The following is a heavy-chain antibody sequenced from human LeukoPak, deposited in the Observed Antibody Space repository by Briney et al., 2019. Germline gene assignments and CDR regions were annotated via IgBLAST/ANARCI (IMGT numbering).Heavy chain of an antibody. CDR2: RYETGST. D-gene: IGHD3-22*01. Sequence: SETLSLTCSIFGDSINKSAFYWGWIRQSPGKGLEWIGSRYETGSTFQNPSFKSRVTISVDTSKNQFFLNLTSATAADTAVYFCARHYGLNYYDSTALEYWGQGILVTVSS. J-gene: IGHJ4*02. CDR3: ARHYGLNYYDSTALEY. V-gene: IGHV4-39*01. CDR1: GDSINKSAFY.